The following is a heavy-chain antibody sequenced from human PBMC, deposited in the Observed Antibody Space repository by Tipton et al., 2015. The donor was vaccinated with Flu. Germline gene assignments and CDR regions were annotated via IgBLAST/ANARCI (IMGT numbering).Heavy chain of an antibody. CDR2: ISYDGSNK. Sequence: SLRLSCAASGFTFSSYGMHWVRQAPGKGLEWVAVISYDGSNKYYADSVKGRFTISRDNSKNTLYLQMNSLRAEDTAVYYCAKEEQWLVLIYGMDVWGQGTTVTVSS. J-gene: IGHJ6*02. D-gene: IGHD6-19*01. CDR3: AKEEQWLVLIYGMDV. V-gene: IGHV3-30*18. CDR1: GFTFSSYG.